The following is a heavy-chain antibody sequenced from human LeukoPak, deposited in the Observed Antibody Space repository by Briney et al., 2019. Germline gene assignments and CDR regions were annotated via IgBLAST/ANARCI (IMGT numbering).Heavy chain of an antibody. Sequence: SGGSLRLSCAASRFTFSAYWMTWVRQAPGKGLEWVANIKQDGSDKYYVDSVKGRFTISRDNAKNSLYLQMNSLRAEDTAVYYCARDLQIAARQGSYFGYWGQGTLVTVSS. CDR1: RFTFSAYW. CDR3: ARDLQIAARQGSYFGY. D-gene: IGHD6-6*01. V-gene: IGHV3-7*01. J-gene: IGHJ4*02. CDR2: IKQDGSDK.